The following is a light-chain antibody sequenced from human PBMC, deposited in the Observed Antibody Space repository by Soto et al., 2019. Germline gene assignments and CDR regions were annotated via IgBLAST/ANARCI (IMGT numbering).Light chain of an antibody. CDR3: TSYTSSSTWV. Sequence: QSALTQPASVSGSPGQSITISCTGTSSDVGGYNYVSWYQQHPGKAPKLMIYEVSNRPSGVSNRFSGSKYGNTASLAISGLQAEDEADYYCTSYTSSSTWVFGGGTKLTVL. CDR2: EVS. CDR1: SSDVGGYNY. J-gene: IGLJ3*02. V-gene: IGLV2-14*01.